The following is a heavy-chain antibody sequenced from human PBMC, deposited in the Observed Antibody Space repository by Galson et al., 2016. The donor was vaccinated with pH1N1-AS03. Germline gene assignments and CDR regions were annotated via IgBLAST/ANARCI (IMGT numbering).Heavy chain of an antibody. D-gene: IGHD1-1*01. CDR2: ISDDGNNI. Sequence: SLRLSCAASGFTFTNYWMTWVRQVPGKGLMWVSRISDDGNNILYAASVKGRFTISRDNVKNTLYLQMNRLKEEDTALYYCARDQSVRGQTTYDFWGQGTTVIVSS. CDR3: ARDQSVRGQTTYDF. CDR1: GFTFTNYW. J-gene: IGHJ3*01. V-gene: IGHV3-74*01.